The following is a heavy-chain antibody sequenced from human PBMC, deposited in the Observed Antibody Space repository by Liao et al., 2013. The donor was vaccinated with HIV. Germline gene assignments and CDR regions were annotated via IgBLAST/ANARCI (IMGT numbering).Heavy chain of an antibody. D-gene: IGHD3-3*01. CDR3: ASGRTYYDFWSGYRYYYYMDV. CDR2: IYTSGGT. J-gene: IGHJ6*03. CDR1: GGSISSGSY. V-gene: IGHV4-61*02. Sequence: QVQLQESGPGLVKPSQTLSLTCTVSGGSISSGSYWSWIRQPAGKGLEWIGRIYTSGGTNYNPSLKSRVTISVDTSKNQFSLKLSSVTAADTAVYYCASGRTYYDFWSGYRYYYYMDVWGKGTTVTVSS.